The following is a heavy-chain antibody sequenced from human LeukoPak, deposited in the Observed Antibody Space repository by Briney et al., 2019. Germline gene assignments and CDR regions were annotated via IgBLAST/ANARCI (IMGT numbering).Heavy chain of an antibody. CDR2: INAGNGNT. CDR3: ARGGDYYGY. D-gene: IGHD3-16*01. J-gene: IGHJ4*02. CDR1: QYSFIDYA. V-gene: IGHV1-3*01. Sequence: ASVKVSCKASQYSFIDYAMHWVRQAPGQRLEWMGWINAGNGNTKYSQKFQGRVTITRDTSASTAYMELSSLRSEDTAVYYCARGGDYYGYWGQGTLVTVSS.